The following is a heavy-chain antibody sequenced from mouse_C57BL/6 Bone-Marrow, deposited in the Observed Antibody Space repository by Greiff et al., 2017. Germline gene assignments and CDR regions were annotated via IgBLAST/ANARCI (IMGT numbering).Heavy chain of an antibody. CDR3: TVFITTVVATSYWYFDV. D-gene: IGHD1-1*01. CDR1: GFNIKDDY. CDR2: IDPENGDT. Sequence: EVKLMESGAELVRPGASVKLSCTASGFNIKDDYMHWVKQRPEQGLEWIGWIDPENGDTEYASKFQGKATITADTSSNTAYLQLSSLTSEDTAVYYCTVFITTVVATSYWYFDVWGTGTTVTVSS. J-gene: IGHJ1*03. V-gene: IGHV14-4*01.